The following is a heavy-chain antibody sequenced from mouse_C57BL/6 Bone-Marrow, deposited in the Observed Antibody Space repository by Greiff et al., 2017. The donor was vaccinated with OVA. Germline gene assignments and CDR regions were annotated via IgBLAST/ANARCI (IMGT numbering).Heavy chain of an antibody. CDR3: ASRDY. J-gene: IGHJ2*01. CDR2: ISDGGSYT. Sequence: EVKVVESGGGLVKPGGSLKLSCAASGFTFSSYAMSWVRQTPEKRLEWVATISDGGSYTYYPDNVKGRFTISRDNAKNNLYLQMSHLKAEDTAMYYCASRDYWGQGTTLTVSS. V-gene: IGHV5-4*03. CDR1: GFTFSSYA.